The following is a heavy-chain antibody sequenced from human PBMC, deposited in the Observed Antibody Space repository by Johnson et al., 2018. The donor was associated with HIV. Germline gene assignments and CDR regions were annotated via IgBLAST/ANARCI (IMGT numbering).Heavy chain of an antibody. V-gene: IGHV3-30*03. J-gene: IGHJ3*02. D-gene: IGHD6-13*01. CDR3: ARGLAADAFDI. Sequence: QVQLVESGGGVVQPGRSLRLSCAASGFSFDDYGLSWVRQAPGKGLEWVAVISYDGSNKYYADSVKGRFTISRDNSKNTLYLQMNSLRAEDTAVYYCARGLAADAFDIWGQGTMVTVSS. CDR1: GFSFDDYG. CDR2: ISYDGSNK.